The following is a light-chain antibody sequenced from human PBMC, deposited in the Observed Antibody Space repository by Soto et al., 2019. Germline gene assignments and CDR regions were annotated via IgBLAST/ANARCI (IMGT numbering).Light chain of an antibody. J-gene: IGKJ1*01. Sequence: IVMTQSPATLSLSPGERATFSCRASQSVTGTNLAWYQQRAGQAPRLLIYDAVRRATGIPDRFSGSGSGTDFTLTISRLEPEDFAVYYCHQYGSSLGTFGQGTKVDI. V-gene: IGKV3-20*01. CDR2: DAV. CDR1: QSVTGTN. CDR3: HQYGSSLGT.